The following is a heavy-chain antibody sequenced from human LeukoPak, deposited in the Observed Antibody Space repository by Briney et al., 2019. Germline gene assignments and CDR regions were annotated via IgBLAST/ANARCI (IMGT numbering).Heavy chain of an antibody. V-gene: IGHV4-34*01. CDR1: GGSFSGYY. Sequence: SETLSLTCAVYGGSFSGYYWSWIRQPPGKGLEWIGEINHSGSTNYNPSLKSRVTISVDTSKNQFSLQLNSVTPEDTAVYYCARGPARKYGSGSYLSYWGQGTLVTVSS. CDR2: INHSGST. CDR3: ARGPARKYGSGSYLSY. D-gene: IGHD3-10*01. J-gene: IGHJ4*02.